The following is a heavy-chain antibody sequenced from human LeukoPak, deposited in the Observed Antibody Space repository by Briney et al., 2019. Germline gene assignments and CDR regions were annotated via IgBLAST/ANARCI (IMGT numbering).Heavy chain of an antibody. J-gene: IGHJ1*01. CDR3: ASAESHDYGET. CDR1: GYTFAGYY. CDR2: IKPNSGGT. V-gene: IGHV1-2*02. Sequence: ASVKVSCKASGYTFAGYYVLWVRQAPGQGLEWMGWIKPNSGGTQYAQRFRGRVTMTRDTSITTAYMELTGLRSDDTAVYFCASAESHDYGETWGQGTLVTVSS. D-gene: IGHD4-17*01.